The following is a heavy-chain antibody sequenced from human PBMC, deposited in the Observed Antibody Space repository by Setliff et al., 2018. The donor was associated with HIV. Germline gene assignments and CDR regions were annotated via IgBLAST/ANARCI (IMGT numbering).Heavy chain of an antibody. V-gene: IGHV3-33*08. Sequence: PGGSLRLSCAASGFSFKSYGMHWVRQAPGKGLEWVAFIWNDGNDKYYAESVKGRFTISRDNSENTVDLQMNSLRVEDTAVYYCAGSGPGLPLNSWGQGTLVTVSS. J-gene: IGHJ4*02. CDR2: IWNDGNDK. D-gene: IGHD2-15*01. CDR3: AGSGPGLPLNS. CDR1: GFSFKSYG.